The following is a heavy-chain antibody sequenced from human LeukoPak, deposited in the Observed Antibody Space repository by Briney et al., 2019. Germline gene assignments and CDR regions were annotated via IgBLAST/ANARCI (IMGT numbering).Heavy chain of an antibody. CDR1: GASVSSGRYY. CDR3: ASGYGSGWFDA. Sequence: SETLSLTCTVSGASVSSGRYYWSWIRQHPGKGLEWIAYIVDSEKIYYNPSLKSRLILSLGTSENQFSLNLSSMTAADTAVYFCASGYGSGWFDAWGQGTLVAVSS. J-gene: IGHJ5*02. D-gene: IGHD5-18*01. V-gene: IGHV4-31*03. CDR2: IVDSEKI.